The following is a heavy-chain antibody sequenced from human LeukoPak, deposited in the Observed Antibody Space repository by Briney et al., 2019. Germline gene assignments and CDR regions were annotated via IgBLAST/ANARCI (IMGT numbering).Heavy chain of an antibody. CDR2: IYWHDDK. D-gene: IGHD3-22*01. V-gene: IGHV2-5*01. CDR1: GFSLSTSGVG. CDR3: AHLDYYDSSGYYSNLHNWFDP. Sequence: SGPTLVHPTQTLTLTCTFSGFSLSTSGVGVGWIRQPPGKALEWLARIYWHDDKRYSPSLKSRLTITKHPSKNRVVPTMTNMDPVDTATYYCAHLDYYDSSGYYSNLHNWFDPWGQGSLVTVSS. J-gene: IGHJ5*02.